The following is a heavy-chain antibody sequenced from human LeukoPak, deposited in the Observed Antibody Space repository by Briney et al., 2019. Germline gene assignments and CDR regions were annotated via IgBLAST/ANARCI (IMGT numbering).Heavy chain of an antibody. CDR2: INPNSGGT. J-gene: IGHJ3*02. CDR1: GYTFTGYY. D-gene: IGHD3-22*01. CDR3: ARDVYYYDSSGYENAFDI. Sequence: GASVKVSCKASGYTFTGYYMHWVRQAPGQGLEWMGWINPNSGGTNYAQKFQGRVTMTRDMSTSTDYMELSSLRSEDTAVYYCARDVYYYDSSGYENAFDIWGQGTMVTVSS. V-gene: IGHV1-2*02.